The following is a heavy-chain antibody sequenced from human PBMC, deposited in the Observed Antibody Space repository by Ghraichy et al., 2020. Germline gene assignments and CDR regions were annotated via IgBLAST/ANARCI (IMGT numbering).Heavy chain of an antibody. CDR2: IYYTGST. CDR1: GGSISSTDYY. Sequence: SETLSLTCTVSGGSISSTDYYCNWIRQSPGKGLEWIGGIYYTGSTYYNPSLNSRVTISVDTSKNQFSLNLGSVTAADTAVYYCARSYGSYVDWGQGTLVTGSS. D-gene: IGHD3-10*01. CDR3: ARSYGSYVD. V-gene: IGHV4-39*01. J-gene: IGHJ4*02.